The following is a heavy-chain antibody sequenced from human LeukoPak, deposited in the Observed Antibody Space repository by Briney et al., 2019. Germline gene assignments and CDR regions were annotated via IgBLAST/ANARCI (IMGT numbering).Heavy chain of an antibody. D-gene: IGHD3-22*01. J-gene: IGHJ4*02. CDR2: IHYSGRT. V-gene: IGHV4-59*01. CDR1: GGSISSYY. Sequence: SETLSLTCTVSGGSISSYYWSWIRQPPGKGLEWIGYIHYSGRTNYNPSLKSRVTISVDTSKNQFSLKLSSVTAADTAVYYCARGPHYYDSSGYLDYWGQGTLVTVSS. CDR3: ARGPHYYDSSGYLDY.